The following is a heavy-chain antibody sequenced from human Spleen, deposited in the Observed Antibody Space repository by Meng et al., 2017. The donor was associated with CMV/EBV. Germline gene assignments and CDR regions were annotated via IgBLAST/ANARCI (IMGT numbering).Heavy chain of an antibody. Sequence: SCKASGYSFSAYYRHWGRQAPGQELEWMGIINPNGGSTGYAQKFRGRFTMNRDTSTSTFYMELSSLRSDDTAVYYCARDKEEVGFFDYRGQGTLVTVSS. CDR2: INPNGGST. CDR3: ARDKEEVGFFDY. CDR1: GYSFSAYY. V-gene: IGHV1-46*01. J-gene: IGHJ4*02. D-gene: IGHD1-26*01.